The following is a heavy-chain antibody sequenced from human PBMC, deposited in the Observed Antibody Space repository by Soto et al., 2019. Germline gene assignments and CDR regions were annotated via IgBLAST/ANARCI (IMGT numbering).Heavy chain of an antibody. CDR2: ISSNGGST. CDR1: GFTVSSYA. D-gene: IGHD2-15*01. V-gene: IGHV3-64*01. CDR3: ARDLPYCSGGSCPKHYYYYYMDV. J-gene: IGHJ6*03. Sequence: GGSLRLSCAASGFTVSSYAMHWVRQAPGKGLEYVSAISSNGGSTYYANSVKGRFTISRDNSKNTLYLQMGSLRAEDMAVYYCARDLPYCSGGSCPKHYYYYYMDVWGKGTTVTVSS.